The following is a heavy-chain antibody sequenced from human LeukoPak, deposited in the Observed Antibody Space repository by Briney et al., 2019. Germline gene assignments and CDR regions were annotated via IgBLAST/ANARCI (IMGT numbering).Heavy chain of an antibody. J-gene: IGHJ4*02. CDR3: ARSRPADY. CDR2: IYPVYYDT. V-gene: IGHV5-51*01. Sequence: ESLKISRQCSGYILTNYWIRWVRDMPATGLGCMGIIYPVYYDTRYSPSFQGQVTISADKSINTAYLQWSSLKVSDTAMYYCARSRPADYWGQGTLVTVSS. D-gene: IGHD2-2*01. CDR1: GYILTNYW.